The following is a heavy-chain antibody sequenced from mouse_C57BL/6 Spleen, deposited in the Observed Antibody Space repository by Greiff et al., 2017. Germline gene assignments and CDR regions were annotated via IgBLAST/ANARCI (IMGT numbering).Heavy chain of an antibody. Sequence: VQLQQPGAELVMPGASVKLSCKASGYTFTSYWMHWVKQRPGQGLEWIGEIDPSGSYTNYNQKFKGKSTLTVDKSSSTAYMQLSSLTSEDSAVYYCARPYGNYVGFAYWGQGTLVTVSA. CDR1: GYTFTSYW. CDR3: ARPYGNYVGFAY. V-gene: IGHV1-69*01. CDR2: IDPSGSYT. D-gene: IGHD2-1*01. J-gene: IGHJ3*01.